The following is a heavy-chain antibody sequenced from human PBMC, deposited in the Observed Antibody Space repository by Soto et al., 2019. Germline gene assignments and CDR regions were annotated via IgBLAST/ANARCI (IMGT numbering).Heavy chain of an antibody. CDR3: ARDALGRGGYNIDF. CDR2: ISSSGSAI. CDR1: GFTFSSYE. D-gene: IGHD5-12*01. J-gene: IGHJ4*02. V-gene: IGHV3-48*03. Sequence: EVQLVESGGGLVQPGGSLRLSCAASGFTFSSYEMNWVRQAPGKGLEWVSYISSSGSAISYADSVKGRFTIPRDNAKNSLYLQMHSLRAEDTAVYYCARDALGRGGYNIDFWGQGTLVTVSS.